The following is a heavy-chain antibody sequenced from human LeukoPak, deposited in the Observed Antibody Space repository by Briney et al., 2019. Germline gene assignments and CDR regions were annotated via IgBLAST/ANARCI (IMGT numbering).Heavy chain of an antibody. D-gene: IGHD1-14*01. V-gene: IGHV3-23*01. CDR1: GFTIGSFA. Sequence: TGGSLRLSCAASGFTIGSFAMSWVRQAPGKGLEWVSAISGSGGSTYYADSVKGRFTISRDNSKNTLYLQMNSLRAEDTAVYYCAKDRGGLIHNNPRWGQGTLVTVSS. CDR3: AKDRGGLIHNNPR. CDR2: ISGSGGST. J-gene: IGHJ4*02.